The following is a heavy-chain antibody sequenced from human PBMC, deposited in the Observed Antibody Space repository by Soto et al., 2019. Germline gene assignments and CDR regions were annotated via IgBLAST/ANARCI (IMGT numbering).Heavy chain of an antibody. J-gene: IGHJ4*02. V-gene: IGHV1-69*13. CDR3: ARDGDYDFWSGSTPLFDY. CDR1: GGTFSSYA. D-gene: IGHD3-3*01. CDR2: IIPIFGTA. Sequence: SVKVSCKASGGTFSSYAISWVRQAPGQGLEWMGGIIPIFGTANYAQKFQGRVTITAGESTSTAYMELSSLRSEDTAVYYCARDGDYDFWSGSTPLFDYWGQGTLVTSPQ.